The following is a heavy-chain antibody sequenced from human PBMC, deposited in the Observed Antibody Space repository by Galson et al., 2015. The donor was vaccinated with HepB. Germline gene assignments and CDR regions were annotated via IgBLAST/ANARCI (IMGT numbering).Heavy chain of an antibody. CDR1: GFTFSSYG. Sequence: SLRLSCAASGFTFSSYGMHWVRQAPGKGLEWVAVITYNGRVENYSDSVKGRFTISRDNSKNTLYLQMNSLRAEDTAMYYCAKADGRYQLLYWFDPWGQGTLVTVSP. D-gene: IGHD2-2*01. CDR2: ITYNGRVE. V-gene: IGHV3-30*18. J-gene: IGHJ5*02. CDR3: AKADGRYQLLYWFDP.